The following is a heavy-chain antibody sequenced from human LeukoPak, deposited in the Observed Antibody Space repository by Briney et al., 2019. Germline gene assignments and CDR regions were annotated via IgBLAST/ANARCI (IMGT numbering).Heavy chain of an antibody. CDR1: GFTFSRYT. CDR2: ISDRGHRT. CDR3: ARVRITMVRGVILGAAFDI. J-gene: IGHJ3*02. Sequence: PGGSLRLSCAASGFTFSRYTMTWVRQAPGKGLEWVSGISDRGHRTYYADSVKGRFTISRDNSKNTLYLQMNSLRSEDTAVYYCARVRITMVRGVILGAAFDIWGQGTMVTVSS. V-gene: IGHV3-23*01. D-gene: IGHD3-10*01.